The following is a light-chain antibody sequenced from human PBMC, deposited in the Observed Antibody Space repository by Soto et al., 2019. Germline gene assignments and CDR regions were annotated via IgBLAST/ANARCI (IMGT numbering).Light chain of an antibody. CDR2: AAS. J-gene: IGKJ4*01. Sequence: DIQMTQSPSSVSASVGDRVTITCRSSQGITKWLAWYQQKPGKAPKLLISAASTLQTGVPSRFSGSGSGTDFTLTISSLQPEDFATYDGQHAKSFPSTFGGGTKVEIK. CDR3: QHAKSFPST. CDR1: QGITKW. V-gene: IGKV1-12*02.